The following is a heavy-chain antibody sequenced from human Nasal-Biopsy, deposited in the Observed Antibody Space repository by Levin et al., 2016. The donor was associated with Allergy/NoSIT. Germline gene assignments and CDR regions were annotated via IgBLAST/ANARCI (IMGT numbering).Heavy chain of an antibody. J-gene: IGHJ6*02. D-gene: IGHD3-3*01. CDR3: AKDVSFHYDFWSVTLTMDV. CDR2: ISGSGGAT. Sequence: GGSLRLSCAASGFTFSTYAMTWIRQAPGKGLEWVSSISGSGGATYYADSVKGRFTISRDNSRNTVYLQMNSLRAEDTAIYYCAKDVSFHYDFWSVTLTMDVWGQGTTVTVSS. CDR1: GFTFSTYA. V-gene: IGHV3-23*01.